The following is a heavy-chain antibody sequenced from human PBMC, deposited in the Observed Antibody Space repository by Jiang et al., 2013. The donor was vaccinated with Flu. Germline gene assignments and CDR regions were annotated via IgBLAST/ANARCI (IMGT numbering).Heavy chain of an antibody. D-gene: IGHD1-26*01. CDR2: VWYDGSNK. CDR3: TRDSLFGNSAVPTGYDMDV. V-gene: IGHV3-33*01. J-gene: IGHJ6*02. Sequence: VVWYDGSNKYYADSVKGRFTISRDNSKNTLYLQMNSLRADDTAVYYCTRDSLFGNSAVPTGYDMDVVGPRDHGHRLL.